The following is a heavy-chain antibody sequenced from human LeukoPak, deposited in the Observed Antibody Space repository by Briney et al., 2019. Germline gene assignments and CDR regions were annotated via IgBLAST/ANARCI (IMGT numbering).Heavy chain of an antibody. J-gene: IGHJ4*02. CDR1: GFTFSSYS. D-gene: IGHD2-2*01. Sequence: PGGSLRLSCAASGFTFSSYSMNWVRQAPGKGLKWVSYISSSSSTIYYADSVKGRFTISRDNAKNSLYPQMNSLRAEDTAVYYCARDPERYLVVPAAGDYWGQGTLVTVSS. V-gene: IGHV3-48*01. CDR2: ISSSSSTI. CDR3: ARDPERYLVVPAAGDY.